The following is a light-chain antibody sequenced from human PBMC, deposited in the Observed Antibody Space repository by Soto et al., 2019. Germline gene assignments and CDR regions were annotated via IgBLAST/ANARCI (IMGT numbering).Light chain of an antibody. CDR2: STT. V-gene: IGLV7-43*01. CDR1: TGAVTSGYY. J-gene: IGLJ2*01. Sequence: QAVVTQEPSLTVSPGGTVTLTCASSTGAVTSGYYPSWFQQKPGQAPRALIYSTTNKHPWTPARFSGSLLGGKAALTLSGVQPEDEAEYYCLLYYGGAYVLFGGGTKLTVL. CDR3: LLYYGGAYVL.